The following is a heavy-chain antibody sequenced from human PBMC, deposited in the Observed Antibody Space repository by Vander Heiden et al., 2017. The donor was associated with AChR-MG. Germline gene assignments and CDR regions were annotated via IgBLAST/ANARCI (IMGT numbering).Heavy chain of an antibody. Sequence: EVQLVESGGGLVKPGGSLRLSCEASGFPFRTYSMNWVRQAPGKGLEWVSSLSGTLRDIYHADSVKGRFTISRDNTKNSLYLQMNSLRAEGTSVYYCARDRGQSSGWGYTFDLWGQGTMVTVSS. D-gene: IGHD6-19*01. CDR2: LSGTLRDI. CDR3: ARDRGQSSGWGYTFDL. V-gene: IGHV3-21*01. CDR1: GFPFRTYS. J-gene: IGHJ3*01.